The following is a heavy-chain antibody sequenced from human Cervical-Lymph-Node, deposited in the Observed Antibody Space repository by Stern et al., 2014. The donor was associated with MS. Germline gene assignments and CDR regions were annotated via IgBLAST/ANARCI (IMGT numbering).Heavy chain of an antibody. D-gene: IGHD2-2*01. J-gene: IGHJ4*02. CDR2: INDDGTIT. V-gene: IGHV3-74*02. CDR3: ASLSAPADY. CDR1: DFTFSIFW. Sequence: EVQLVESGGGLVQPGGSLRLSCAASDFTFSIFWMHWVRQAPGERLGWVSEINDDGTITNYADSVKGRFTISRDNAKNTLFLQMNSLRAEDTAVYYCASLSAPADYWGQGTLVTVSS.